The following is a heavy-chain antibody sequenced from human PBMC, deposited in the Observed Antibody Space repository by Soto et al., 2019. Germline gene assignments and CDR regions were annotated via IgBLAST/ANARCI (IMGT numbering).Heavy chain of an antibody. CDR1: GFTFSSYG. V-gene: IGHV3-33*01. CDR2: IWYDGSNK. CDR3: ARDEGLGVNYYYYGMDV. Sequence: QVQLVESGGGVVQPGRSPRLSCAASGFTFSSYGMHWVRQAPGKGLEWVAVIWYDGSNKYYADSVKGRFTISRDNSKNTLYLQMNSLRAEDTAVYYCARDEGLGVNYYYYGMDVWGQGTTVTVSS. J-gene: IGHJ6*02. D-gene: IGHD3-10*01.